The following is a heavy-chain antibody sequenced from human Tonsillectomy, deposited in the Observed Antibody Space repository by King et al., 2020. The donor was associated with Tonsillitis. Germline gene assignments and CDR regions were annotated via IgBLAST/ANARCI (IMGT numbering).Heavy chain of an antibody. CDR3: ARGHLDYYDSSGYYYAPRYGMDV. J-gene: IGHJ6*02. D-gene: IGHD3-22*01. CDR1: GGTFSSYA. Sequence: QLVQSGAEVKKPGSSVKVSCKASGGTFSSYAISWVRQAPGQGLEWMGGIIPIFGTANYAQKFQGRVTITADESTSTAYMELSSLRSEDTAVYYCARGHLDYYDSSGYYYAPRYGMDVWGQGTTVTVSS. V-gene: IGHV1-69*01. CDR2: IIPIFGTA.